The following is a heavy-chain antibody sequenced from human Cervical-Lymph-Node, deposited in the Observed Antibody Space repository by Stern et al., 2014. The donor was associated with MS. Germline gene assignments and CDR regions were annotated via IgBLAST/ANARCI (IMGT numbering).Heavy chain of an antibody. J-gene: IGHJ4*02. D-gene: IGHD4-11*01. Sequence: QVQLMQSGAEVKKPGASMTISCKTSGYNFIDHAIHWVRQATGQRLEWMGWINGGPGTTKYSQKFQGRVAFTRDKAASAAYMDLSSLSPDDTAVYYCARQPDYSDFLDFWGQGTLVTVSS. CDR1: GYNFIDHA. CDR2: INGGPGTT. CDR3: ARQPDYSDFLDF. V-gene: IGHV1-3*01.